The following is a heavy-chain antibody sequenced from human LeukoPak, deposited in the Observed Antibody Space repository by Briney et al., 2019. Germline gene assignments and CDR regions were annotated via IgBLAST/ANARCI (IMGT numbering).Heavy chain of an antibody. CDR2: IYYSGST. V-gene: IGHV4-30-4*08. Sequence: SETLSLTCTVSGGSINSGDYYWSWIRQPPGKGLEWIGYIYYSGSTYYKLSLKSRVTISVDTSKNQFSLKLSSVTAADTAVYYCAKNTPGKSCFDYWGQGTLVTVSS. J-gene: IGHJ4*01. CDR3: AKNTPGKSCFDY. CDR1: GGSINSGDYY. D-gene: IGHD1-14*01.